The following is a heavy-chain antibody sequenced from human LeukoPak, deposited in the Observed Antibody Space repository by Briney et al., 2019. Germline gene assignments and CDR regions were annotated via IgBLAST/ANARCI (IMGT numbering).Heavy chain of an antibody. V-gene: IGHV3-66*01. Sequence: GGSLRLSCAASGFTVSSYYMYWVRQAPGKGLEWVSFIYSGGSTYYADSVKGRFTISRDNSKNTLYLQMNSLRAEDTAVYYCARERPYYYGLPDYWGQGTLVTVSS. J-gene: IGHJ4*02. CDR1: GFTVSSYY. D-gene: IGHD3-10*01. CDR3: ARERPYYYGLPDY. CDR2: IYSGGST.